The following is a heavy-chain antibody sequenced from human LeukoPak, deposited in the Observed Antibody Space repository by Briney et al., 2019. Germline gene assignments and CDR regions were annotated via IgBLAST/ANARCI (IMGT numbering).Heavy chain of an antibody. CDR3: ARGLTMVLGVINWFDP. J-gene: IGHJ5*02. CDR2: INHSGST. D-gene: IGHD3-10*01. Sequence: SETLSLTCAVYGGSFSGYYWSWIRQPPGKGLEWIGEINHSGSTNYNPSLKSRATISVDTSKNQFSLKLSSVTAADTAVYYRARGLTMVLGVINWFDPSGQGTLVTVSS. V-gene: IGHV4-34*01. CDR1: GGSFSGYY.